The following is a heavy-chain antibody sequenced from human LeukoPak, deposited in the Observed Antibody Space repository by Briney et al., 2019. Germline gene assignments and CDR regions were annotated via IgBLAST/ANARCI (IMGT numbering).Heavy chain of an antibody. CDR1: GXSXXXYY. D-gene: IGHD3-3*01. CDR2: IYTSGST. CDR3: ARGGSYYDFWSGIRRKDAFDI. Sequence: GXSXXXYYWSWIRQPAGKGLEWIGRIYTSGSTNYNPSLKSRVTMSVDTSKNQFSLKLSSVTAADTAVYYCARGGSYYDFWSGIRRKDAFDIWGQGTMVTVSS. V-gene: IGHV4-4*07. J-gene: IGHJ3*02.